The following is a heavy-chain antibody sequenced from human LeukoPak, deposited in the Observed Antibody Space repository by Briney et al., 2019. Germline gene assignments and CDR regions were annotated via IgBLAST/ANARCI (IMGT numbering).Heavy chain of an antibody. CDR2: ISSSSSYI. J-gene: IGHJ4*02. V-gene: IGHV3-21*01. CDR1: GFTYSSYS. CDR3: ASLQSVATIFY. D-gene: IGHD5-12*01. Sequence: PGGSLRLSCAASGFTYSSYSMNWVRQAPGKGLEWVSSISSSSSYIYYADSVKGRFTISRDNAKNSLYLQMNSLRAEDTDVYYCASLQSVATIFYWGQGTLVTVSS.